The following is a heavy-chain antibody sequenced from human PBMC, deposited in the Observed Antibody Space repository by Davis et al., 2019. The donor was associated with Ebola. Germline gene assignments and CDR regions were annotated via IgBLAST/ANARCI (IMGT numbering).Heavy chain of an antibody. D-gene: IGHD3-3*01. CDR1: GYTFTSYD. CDR3: ASGISITIFGVGEDYFDY. CDR2: MNPNSGNT. Sequence: ASVKVSCKASGYTFTSYDINWVRQATGQGLEWMGWMNPNSGNTGYAQKFQGRVTMTRDTSISTAYMELSRLRSDDTAVYYCASGISITIFGVGEDYFDYWGQGTLVTVSS. J-gene: IGHJ4*02. V-gene: IGHV1-8*01.